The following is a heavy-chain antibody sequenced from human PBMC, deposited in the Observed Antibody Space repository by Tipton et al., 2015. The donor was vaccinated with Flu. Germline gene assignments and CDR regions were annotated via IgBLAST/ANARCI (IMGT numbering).Heavy chain of an antibody. CDR3: ARGLRAVVRSPLHY. J-gene: IGHJ4*02. V-gene: IGHV4-34*01. CDR1: GGSFSGYY. CDR2: INHSGST. D-gene: IGHD4-23*01. Sequence: TLSLTCTVSGGSFSGYYWSWIRQPPGKGLEWIGEINHSGSTNYNPSLKSRVTISVDTSKNQFSLKLSSVTAADTAVYYCARGLRAVVRSPLHYWGQGTLVTVSS.